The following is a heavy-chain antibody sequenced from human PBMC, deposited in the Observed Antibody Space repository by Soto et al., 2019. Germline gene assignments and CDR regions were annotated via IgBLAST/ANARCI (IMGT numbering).Heavy chain of an antibody. V-gene: IGHV5-10-1*01. D-gene: IGHD6-6*01. Sequence: GESLKISCKGSGYSFTSYWISWVRQMPGKGLEWMGRIDPSDSYTNYSPSFQGHVTISADKSISTAYLPWSSLKASDTAMYYCAREGNLEYSSSSSGYYYYYYGMDVWGQGTTVTVSS. J-gene: IGHJ6*02. CDR2: IDPSDSYT. CDR3: AREGNLEYSSSSSGYYYYYYGMDV. CDR1: GYSFTSYW.